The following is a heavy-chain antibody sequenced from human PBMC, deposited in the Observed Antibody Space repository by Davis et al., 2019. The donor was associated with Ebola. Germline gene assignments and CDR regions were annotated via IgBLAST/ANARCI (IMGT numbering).Heavy chain of an antibody. Sequence: PGGSLRLSCAASGFTFSSYAMSWVRQAPGKGLEWVSVIYSGGSTYYADSVKGRFTISRDNSKNTLYLQMNSLRAEDTAVYYCARSGSGSYYFDYWGQGTLVTVSS. CDR2: IYSGGST. J-gene: IGHJ4*02. CDR1: GFTFSSYA. CDR3: ARSGSGSYYFDY. V-gene: IGHV3-66*01. D-gene: IGHD1-26*01.